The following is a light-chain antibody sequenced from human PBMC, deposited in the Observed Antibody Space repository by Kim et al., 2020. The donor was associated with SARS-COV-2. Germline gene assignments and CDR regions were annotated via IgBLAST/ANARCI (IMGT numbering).Light chain of an antibody. V-gene: IGLV3-19*01. CDR2: AKN. CDR1: SLRTYY. CDR3: KSRDRSGNLLV. J-gene: IGLJ3*02. Sequence: SSELTQDPAVSVALGQTVRITCQGDSLRTYYASWYQQKPGQAPILVIFAKNNRPSGIPDRFSGSSSENTASLTITGAQAEDEADYYCKSRDRSGNLLVFG.